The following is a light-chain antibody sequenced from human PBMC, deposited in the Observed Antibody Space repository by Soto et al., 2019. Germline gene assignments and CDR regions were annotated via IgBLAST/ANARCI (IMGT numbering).Light chain of an antibody. Sequence: DIQMTQSPSSLSASVGDRVTIICRASQSVSTRLAWYQQKPGKAPKVLIYDASSWAGGVPSRFTGSGSGTEFTLTINSLQPDDFATYFCQQSYTTPVYSFGQGTKLEIK. CDR2: DAS. CDR3: QQSYTTPVYS. CDR1: QSVSTR. V-gene: IGKV1-5*02. J-gene: IGKJ2*01.